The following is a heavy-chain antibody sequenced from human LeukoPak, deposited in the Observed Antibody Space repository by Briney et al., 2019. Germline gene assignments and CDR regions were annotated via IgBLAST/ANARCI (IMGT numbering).Heavy chain of an antibody. J-gene: IGHJ4*02. CDR1: GFSFDDYS. Sequence: GGSLRLSCAASGFSFDDYSMHWVRQAPGKALEWVSLITWDGDDTYYADSVKGRFTISRDNSKNTLYLQMNSLRAEDTAVYYCAKALAAAGTGNYFDYWGQGTLVTVSS. CDR3: AKALAAAGTGNYFDY. D-gene: IGHD6-13*01. CDR2: ITWDGDDT. V-gene: IGHV3-43*01.